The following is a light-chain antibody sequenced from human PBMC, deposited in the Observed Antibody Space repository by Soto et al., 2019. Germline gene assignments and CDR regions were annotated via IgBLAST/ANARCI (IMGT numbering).Light chain of an antibody. J-gene: IGLJ2*01. CDR1: TGAVTSGSF. Sequence: QAVVTQEPSLTVSPGGTVTLTCASSTGAVTSGSFPNWIQQKPGQAPRALIYSTSKRHSWTPDRFAGSLLGDKAALTLSGVQPEDEADYYCLLHYGGGQVFGGGTKVTVL. CDR2: STS. V-gene: IGLV7-43*01. CDR3: LLHYGGGQV.